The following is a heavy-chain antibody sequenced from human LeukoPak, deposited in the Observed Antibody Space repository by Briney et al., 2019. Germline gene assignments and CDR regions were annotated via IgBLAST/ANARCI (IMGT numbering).Heavy chain of an antibody. J-gene: IGHJ4*02. V-gene: IGHV1-24*01. CDR2: FDPEDGET. CDR1: GYTLTELS. D-gene: IGHD3-3*01. Sequence: ASVKVSCKVSGYTLTELSMHWVRQAPGNGLEWMGGFDPEDGETNYAQKFQGRVTMTEDTSTDTAYMELSSLRSEDTAVYYCNVLRFLEWSTADYWGQGTLVTVSS. CDR3: NVLRFLEWSTADY.